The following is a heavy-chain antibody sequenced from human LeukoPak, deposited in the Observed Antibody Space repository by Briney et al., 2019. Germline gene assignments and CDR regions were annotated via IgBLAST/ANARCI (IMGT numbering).Heavy chain of an antibody. CDR1: GFTFSDYY. J-gene: IGHJ4*02. CDR2: VSSSSTYT. D-gene: IGHD2-15*01. CDR3: ATSRMWYHFDH. V-gene: IGHV3-11*03. Sequence: KPGGSLRLSCAASGFTFSDYYMSWIRQAPGKGLEWIAYVSSSSTYTNYAGSVKGRFTVSRDNAKNSVFLQMNSLRAEDTAIYYCATSRMWYHFDHWGQGTLVTVSS.